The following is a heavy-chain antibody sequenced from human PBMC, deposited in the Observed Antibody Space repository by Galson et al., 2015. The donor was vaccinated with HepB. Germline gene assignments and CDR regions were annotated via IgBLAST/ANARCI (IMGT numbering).Heavy chain of an antibody. CDR1: GFTFSSYG. CDR3: ARDHPAYYYDSSGYYLDY. V-gene: IGHV3-33*01. D-gene: IGHD3-22*01. CDR2: IWYDGSNK. J-gene: IGHJ4*02. Sequence: SLRLSCAASGFTFSSYGMHWVRQAPGKGLEWVAVIWYDGSNKYYADSVKGRFTISRDNSKNTLYLQMNSLRAEDTAVYYCARDHPAYYYDSSGYYLDYWGQGTLVTVSS.